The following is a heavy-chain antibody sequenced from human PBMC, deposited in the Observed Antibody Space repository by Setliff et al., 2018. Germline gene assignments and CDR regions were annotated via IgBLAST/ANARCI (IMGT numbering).Heavy chain of an antibody. D-gene: IGHD3-22*01. V-gene: IGHV3-7*01. Sequence: PGGSLRLSCAASGFTFSRYWMSWVRQTPQKGLEGVASIKQDVSEKYHVDSLKERFTISRDNAKNSLYLQMDSLRAEDTAVYYCARGRFYSDNPWVPPNSFDVWGQGTMVTVSS. CDR2: IKQDVSEK. CDR1: GFTFSRYW. J-gene: IGHJ3*01. CDR3: ARGRFYSDNPWVPPNSFDV.